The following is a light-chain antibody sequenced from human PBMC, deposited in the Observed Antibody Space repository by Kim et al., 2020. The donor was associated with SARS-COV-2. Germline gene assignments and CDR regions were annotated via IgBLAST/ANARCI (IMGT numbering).Light chain of an antibody. CDR2: EVT. CDR3: ASHGGYDYV. Sequence: PGHSVAISCSGTRSDFGSYKYVSWYQQHPGTSPKLLIYEVTTRPSGVPDRFSGSMSGNTASLTVSGLQAEDEADYYCASHGGYDYVFGTGTKVTVL. CDR1: RSDFGSYKY. J-gene: IGLJ1*01. V-gene: IGLV2-8*01.